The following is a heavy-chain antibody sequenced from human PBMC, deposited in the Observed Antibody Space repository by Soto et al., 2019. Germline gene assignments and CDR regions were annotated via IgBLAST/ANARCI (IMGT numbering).Heavy chain of an antibody. V-gene: IGHV1-24*01. Sequence: ASVKVSCKVSGYTLTELSMHWVRQAPGKGLDWMGGFDPEDGETIYAQKFQGRVTMTEDTSTDTAYMELSSLRSEDTAVYYCASDPITIFGVVIKQNWYDPWGQGTLVTDSS. D-gene: IGHD3-3*01. CDR1: GYTLTELS. CDR2: FDPEDGET. J-gene: IGHJ5*02. CDR3: ASDPITIFGVVIKQNWYDP.